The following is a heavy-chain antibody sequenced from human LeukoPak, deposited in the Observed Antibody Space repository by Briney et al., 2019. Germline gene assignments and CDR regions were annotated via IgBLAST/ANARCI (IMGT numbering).Heavy chain of an antibody. CDR3: ARKTGMTGEAFEY. V-gene: IGHV3-7*03. D-gene: IGHD1-1*01. CDR1: GFTFSNYW. CDR2: IKVDGSEK. Sequence: GGSLRLSCAASGFTFSNYWMSWVRQAPGKGLEWVANIKVDGSEKYYLDSVKGRFTTSRDNAKNSVYLQMNSLRTEDTAIYYCARKTGMTGEAFEYWGQGTLVTVSS. J-gene: IGHJ4*02.